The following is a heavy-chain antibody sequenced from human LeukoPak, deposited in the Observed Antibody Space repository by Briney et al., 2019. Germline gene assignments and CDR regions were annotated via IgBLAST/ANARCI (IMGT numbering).Heavy chain of an antibody. J-gene: IGHJ3*02. CDR2: ISPYNGDT. Sequence: ASLKVSRKASGYSFPSYGIAWIRQAPGQGLEWMGWISPYNGDTNYEQNLQGRVTMTTDTSTSTAYMELRSLRSDDTAVYYCARESEHAFHIWGQGTMVTVSS. CDR3: ARESEHAFHI. V-gene: IGHV1-18*01. CDR1: GYSFPSYG.